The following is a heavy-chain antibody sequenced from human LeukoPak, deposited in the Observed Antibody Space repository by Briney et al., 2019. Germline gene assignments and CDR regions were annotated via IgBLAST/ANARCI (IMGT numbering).Heavy chain of an antibody. CDR1: GFTFSSYS. CDR3: ARGYSGYDSPLDY. Sequence: PGGSLRLSCAASGFTFSSYSMNWVRQAPGKGLEWVSYISSSSSTIYYADSVKGRFTISRDNSKNTLYLQMNSLRAEDTAVYYCARGYSGYDSPLDYWGQGTLVTASS. CDR2: ISSSSSTI. D-gene: IGHD5-12*01. J-gene: IGHJ4*02. V-gene: IGHV3-48*01.